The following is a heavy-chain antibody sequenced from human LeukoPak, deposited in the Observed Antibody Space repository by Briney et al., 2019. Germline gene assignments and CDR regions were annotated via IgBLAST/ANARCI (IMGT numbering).Heavy chain of an antibody. J-gene: IGHJ4*02. CDR2: ITGSGDSS. CDR1: GFTFSDYA. CDR3: ARADNGDSFDH. Sequence: GGSLRLSCAASGFTFSDYAMSWVRQAPGRGLEWVSAITGSGDSSYYADSVKGRFTISRDNSKSTLYLQMNSLRVEDTAVYYCARADNGDSFDHWGQGTLVTVSS. V-gene: IGHV3-23*01. D-gene: IGHD4-17*01.